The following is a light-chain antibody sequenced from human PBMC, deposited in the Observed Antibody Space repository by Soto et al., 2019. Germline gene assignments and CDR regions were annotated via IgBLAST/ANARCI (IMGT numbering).Light chain of an antibody. J-gene: IGLJ1*01. Sequence: QSALTQPRSVSGSPGQSVTISCTGTSSDVGGYNYVSWYQQHPGKAPKLMIYDVIKRPSGVPDRFSGSKSGNTASLTISGLQAEDEADYYCCSYAGSSTLVFATGTKLTVL. V-gene: IGLV2-11*01. CDR2: DVI. CDR3: CSYAGSSTLV. CDR1: SSDVGGYNY.